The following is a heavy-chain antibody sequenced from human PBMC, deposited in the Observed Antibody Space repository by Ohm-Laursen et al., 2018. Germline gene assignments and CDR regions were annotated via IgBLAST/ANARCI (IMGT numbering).Heavy chain of an antibody. V-gene: IGHV1-2*02. CDR3: ARALPRGLWRDY. J-gene: IGHJ4*02. CDR2: INPNSGGT. CDR1: GYTFTHDY. D-gene: IGHD5-18*01. Sequence: ATVKISCKASGYTFTHDYIHWVRQAPGQGLEWMGWINPNSGGTNYAQKFQGRVTMTRDTSISTAYMELSRLRSDDTAVYYCARALPRGLWRDYWGQGTLVTVSS.